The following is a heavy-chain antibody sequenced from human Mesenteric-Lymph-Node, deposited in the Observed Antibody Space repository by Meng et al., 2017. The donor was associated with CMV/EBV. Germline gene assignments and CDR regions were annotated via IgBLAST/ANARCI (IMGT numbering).Heavy chain of an antibody. D-gene: IGHD2-2*01. J-gene: IGHJ5*02. Sequence: SGYPFTTYYVPWVRQAPGQGLEYMGIINPGGGSTNYAQKFQGRVTMTRDTSTSTVYMELNSLRSEDTAVYYCAREPVPAAVQGWFDPWGQGTLVTVSS. CDR2: INPGGGST. V-gene: IGHV1-46*01. CDR1: GYPFTTYY. CDR3: AREPVPAAVQGWFDP.